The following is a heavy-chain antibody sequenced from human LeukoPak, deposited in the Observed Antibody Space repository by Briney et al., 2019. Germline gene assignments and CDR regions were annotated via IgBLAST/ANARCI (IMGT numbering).Heavy chain of an antibody. CDR1: GGSISSYY. J-gene: IGHJ4*02. Sequence: SETLSLTCTVSGGSISSYYWGWIRQPPGKGLEWIGSMYYSGSTYYNPSLKSRVTTSVDTSKNQVSLKLSSVTAADTAVYYCARVSGWNPLEAAHLDYWGQGTLVTVSS. CDR3: ARVSGWNPLEAAHLDY. V-gene: IGHV4-39*07. D-gene: IGHD6-19*01. CDR2: MYYSGST.